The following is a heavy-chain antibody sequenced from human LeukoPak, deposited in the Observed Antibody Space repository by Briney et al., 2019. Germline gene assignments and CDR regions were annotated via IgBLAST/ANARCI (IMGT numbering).Heavy chain of an antibody. Sequence: ASVKVSCKASGYTFTGFYMHWVRQAPGQGLEWMGWINPNSGGTNYAQKFQGRVTMTRDTSTNTAYMELSSLRSDDTAVFYCARAHLIAAPGYNWFDPWGQGTLVTVSS. CDR2: INPNSGGT. J-gene: IGHJ5*02. V-gene: IGHV1-2*02. CDR1: GYTFTGFY. CDR3: ARAHLIAAPGYNWFDP. D-gene: IGHD6-13*01.